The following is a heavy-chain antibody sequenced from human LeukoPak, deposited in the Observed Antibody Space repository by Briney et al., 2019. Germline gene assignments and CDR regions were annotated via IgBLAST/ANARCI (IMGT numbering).Heavy chain of an antibody. CDR2: IYSGGST. V-gene: IGHV3-53*01. CDR1: GFTCSSYS. Sequence: GVSLRLSYAASGFTCSSYSMNWVHQAPGKGLDWVSVIYSGGSTYYADSVKGRFTISKDNYKNTLYLQMNSLRAEDTAVYYCAREAYSNYGYWGQGTLVTVSS. CDR3: AREAYSNYGY. J-gene: IGHJ4*02. D-gene: IGHD4-11*01.